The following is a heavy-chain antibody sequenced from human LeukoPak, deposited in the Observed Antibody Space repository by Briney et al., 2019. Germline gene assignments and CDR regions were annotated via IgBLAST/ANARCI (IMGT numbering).Heavy chain of an antibody. D-gene: IGHD3-10*01. CDR3: ARFHYGSGNYYYYGMDV. CDR1: GFTFSSYA. J-gene: IGHJ6*02. CDR2: ISYDGSNK. Sequence: GGSLRLSCAASGFTFSSYAMHWVRQAPGKGLEWVAVISYDGSNKYYADSVKGRFTISRDNSKNTLYLQMNSLRAEDTAVYYCARFHYGSGNYYYYGMDVWGQGTTVTVSS. V-gene: IGHV3-30*04.